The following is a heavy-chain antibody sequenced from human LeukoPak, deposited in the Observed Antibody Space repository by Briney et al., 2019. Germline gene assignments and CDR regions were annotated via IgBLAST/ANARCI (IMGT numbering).Heavy chain of an antibody. D-gene: IGHD4-17*01. CDR3: ARDYYGDYDAFDI. CDR2: IYSDGST. J-gene: IGHJ3*02. CDR1: GFTVSTNY. Sequence: GGSLRLSCAASGFTVSTNYMSWIRQAPGKKLEWVSDIYSDGSTFYADSVKGRFTISRDNSKNTLYLQMNSLRAEDTAVYYCARDYYGDYDAFDIWGQGTMVTVSS. V-gene: IGHV3-53*01.